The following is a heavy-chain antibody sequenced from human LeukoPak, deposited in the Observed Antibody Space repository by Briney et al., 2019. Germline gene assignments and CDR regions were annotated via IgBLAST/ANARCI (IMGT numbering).Heavy chain of an antibody. Sequence: GGSLRLSCAASGFTFSSYAMHWVRQAPGKGLEWVAVISYDGSNKYYADSVKGRFTISRDNSKNTLYLQMNSLRAEGTAVYYCARGARRYYYYGMDVWGQGTTVTVSS. CDR1: GFTFSSYA. V-gene: IGHV3-30-3*01. CDR2: ISYDGSNK. CDR3: ARGARRYYYYGMDV. J-gene: IGHJ6*02.